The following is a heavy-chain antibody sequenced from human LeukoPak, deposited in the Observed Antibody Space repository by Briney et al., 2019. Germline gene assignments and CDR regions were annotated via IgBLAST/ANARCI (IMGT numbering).Heavy chain of an antibody. Sequence: GGSLRLSCAVSEFTFRSYWMSWLRQAPGKGLECVASINQDGTRQYYVDSVRGRFTISRDDAKNSVYLQMNNLRVQDTAVYYCVRRNLFDYWGQGTLVTVSS. J-gene: IGHJ4*02. CDR1: EFTFRSYW. CDR2: INQDGTRQ. CDR3: VRRNLFDY. V-gene: IGHV3-7*03.